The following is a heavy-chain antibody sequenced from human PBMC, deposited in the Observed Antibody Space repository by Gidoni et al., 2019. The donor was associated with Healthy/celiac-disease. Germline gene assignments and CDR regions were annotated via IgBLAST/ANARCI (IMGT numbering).Heavy chain of an antibody. V-gene: IGHV4-39*01. J-gene: IGHJ3*02. CDR2: IYYSGST. CDR1: GGSISSSSYY. D-gene: IGHD6-13*01. CDR3: ASGDSSSWFWAFDI. Sequence: QLQLQESGPGLVQPSETLSLTCTVSGGSISSSSYYWGWIRQPPGKGLEWIGSIYYSGSTYYNPSLKSRVTISVDTSKNQFSLKLSSVTAADTAVYYCASGDSSSWFWAFDIWGQGTMVTVSS.